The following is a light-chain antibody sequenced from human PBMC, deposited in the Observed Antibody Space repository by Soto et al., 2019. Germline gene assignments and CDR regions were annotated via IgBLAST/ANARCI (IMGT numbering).Light chain of an antibody. CDR1: QGIRKD. CDR3: QQYYSFPWT. Sequence: AIQMTQSPSSLSASLGDRVTITCRASQGIRKDLGWYQVKPGEAPKLLISTASSLQSGVPSRFSVSGSGTDFTLTISCLQSEDFATYYCQQYYSFPWTFCQGTKVDIK. CDR2: TAS. J-gene: IGKJ1*01. V-gene: IGKV1-6*01.